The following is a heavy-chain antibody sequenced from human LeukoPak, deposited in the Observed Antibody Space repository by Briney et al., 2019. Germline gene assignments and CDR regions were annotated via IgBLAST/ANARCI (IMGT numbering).Heavy chain of an antibody. CDR3: ARVPDYGDGDY. D-gene: IGHD4-17*01. Sequence: GASVKVSCKASGYTFTSYDINWLRQATGQGLEWMGWMNPNSGNRGYAQKFQGRVTMTRNTSISTAYMELSSLRSEDTAVYYCARVPDYGDGDYWGQGTLVTVSS. J-gene: IGHJ4*02. V-gene: IGHV1-8*01. CDR2: MNPNSGNR. CDR1: GYTFTSYD.